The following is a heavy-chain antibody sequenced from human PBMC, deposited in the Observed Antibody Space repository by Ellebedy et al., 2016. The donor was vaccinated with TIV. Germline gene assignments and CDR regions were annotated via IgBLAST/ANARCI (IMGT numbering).Heavy chain of an antibody. CDR1: GFTFSTYG. CDR2: VSDDGSNK. Sequence: PGGSLRLSCAAPGFTFSTYGMFWARQAPGKGLEWVAVVSDDGSNKHNADSVEGRFTISRDGAKNALYLQMNSLRPEDTAVYYCAKARGKWELPLDYWGQGTLVTVSS. J-gene: IGHJ4*02. CDR3: AKARGKWELPLDY. V-gene: IGHV3-30-3*01. D-gene: IGHD1-26*01.